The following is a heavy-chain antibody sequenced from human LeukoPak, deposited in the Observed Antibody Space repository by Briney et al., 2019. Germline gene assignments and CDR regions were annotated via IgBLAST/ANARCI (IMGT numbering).Heavy chain of an antibody. J-gene: IGHJ6*02. CDR2: ISGSGGST. CDR3: ARAVAGLWDYYYGMDV. V-gene: IGHV3-23*01. Sequence: GGSLRLSCAASGFTFSSYAMSWVRQAPGKGLEWVSAISGSGGSTYYADSVKGRFTISRDNTKNTLYLQMNSLRAEDTAVYYCARAVAGLWDYYYGMDVWGQGTTVTVSS. D-gene: IGHD6-19*01. CDR1: GFTFSSYA.